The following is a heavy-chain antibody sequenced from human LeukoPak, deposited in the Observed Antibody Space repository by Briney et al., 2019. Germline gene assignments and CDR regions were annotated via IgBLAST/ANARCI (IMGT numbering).Heavy chain of an antibody. D-gene: IGHD3-10*01. CDR3: ARRNHRGSGSYYVDGYYYGMDV. V-gene: IGHV5-51*01. CDR2: IYPDDSDT. CDR1: GYSFTSYW. Sequence: GESLKIPFKGSGYSFTSYWIGWVRQVPGKGLGWMGIIYPDDSDTRYSTSFQGQITISADKSISTAHLQWSSLKASDTAMYYCARRNHRGSGSYYVDGYYYGMDVWGQGTTGTVSS. J-gene: IGHJ6*02.